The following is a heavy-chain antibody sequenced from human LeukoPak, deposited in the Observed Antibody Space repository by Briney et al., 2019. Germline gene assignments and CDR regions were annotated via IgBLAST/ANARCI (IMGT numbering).Heavy chain of an antibody. V-gene: IGHV4-59*07. J-gene: IGHJ6*03. D-gene: IGHD3-22*01. CDR3: ARGRFDYYDSSGYYRPREYYFYYYYMDV. CDR2: IYYSGST. Sequence: PSHTLSLTCTVSGGSIIIYYWSWIRQPPGKGLEWIGLIYYSGSTNYNPSLKSRVTISVDTSKTQFYLKLSSVTAADPAVYYCARGRFDYYDSSGYYRPREYYFYYYYMDVWGKGTTVTISS. CDR1: GGSIIIYY.